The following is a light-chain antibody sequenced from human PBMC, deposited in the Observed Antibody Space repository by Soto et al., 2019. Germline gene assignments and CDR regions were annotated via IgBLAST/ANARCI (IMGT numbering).Light chain of an antibody. CDR3: SSYAGSNKSV. CDR1: SSDVGGYNY. J-gene: IGLJ1*01. V-gene: IGLV2-8*01. CDR2: EVS. Sequence: QCALTQPPSASGSPGQSVTISCTGTSSDVGGYNYVSWYQQHPGKAPKLMIYEVSKRPSGVPDRFSGSKSGNTASLTVSGLQAEDEADYYCSSYAGSNKSVFGTGTKVTVL.